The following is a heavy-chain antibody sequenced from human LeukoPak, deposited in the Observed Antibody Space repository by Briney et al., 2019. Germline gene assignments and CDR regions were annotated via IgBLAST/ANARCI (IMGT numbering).Heavy chain of an antibody. D-gene: IGHD3-9*01. V-gene: IGHV1-18*01. CDR1: GYTFSSYG. CDR2: ISADNGNT. CDR3: AKDQSQYFEWSKDAFDI. J-gene: IGHJ3*02. Sequence: ASVKVSCKASGYTFSSYGISWVRQAPGQGLEWMGWISADNGNTNYAQKLQGRVTMTTDTSTSTAYMELRSLRSDDTAIYYCAKDQSQYFEWSKDAFDIWGQGTMVTVSS.